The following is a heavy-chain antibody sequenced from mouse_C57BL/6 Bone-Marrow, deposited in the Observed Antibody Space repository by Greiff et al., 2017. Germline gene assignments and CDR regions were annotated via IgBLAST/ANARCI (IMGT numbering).Heavy chain of an antibody. V-gene: IGHV7-4*01. CDR2: IRNKANGYTP. D-gene: IGHD2-1*01. CDR3: VNGDGNYPFDD. CDR1: GFTFTDYY. Sequence: EVHLVESGGGLVQPGASLRLSCAASGFTFTDYYMSWVRQPPGKAPEWLALIRNKANGYTPEYTASVKGRFTISRDNSQNILYLQMNTLRAEDSATYYCVNGDGNYPFDDWGQGTTLTVSS. J-gene: IGHJ2*01.